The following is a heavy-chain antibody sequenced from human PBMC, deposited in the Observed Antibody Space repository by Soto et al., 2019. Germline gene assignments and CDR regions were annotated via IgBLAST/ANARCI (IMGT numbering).Heavy chain of an antibody. CDR2: INPNSGGT. D-gene: IGHD2-2*01. J-gene: IGHJ5*02. CDR3: ARGTIVVVPAANVWFDP. Sequence: ASVKVSCKASGYTFTGYYMHWVRQAPGQGLEWMGWINPNSGGTNYAQKFQGWVTMTRDTSISTAYMELSRLRSDDTAVCYCARGTIVVVPAANVWFDPWGQGTLVTVSS. CDR1: GYTFTGYY. V-gene: IGHV1-2*04.